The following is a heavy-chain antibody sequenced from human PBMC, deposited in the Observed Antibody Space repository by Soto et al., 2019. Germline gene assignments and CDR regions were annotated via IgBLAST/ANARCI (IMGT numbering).Heavy chain of an antibody. V-gene: IGHV3-48*03. Sequence: EVQLVESGGGLVQPGGSLRLSCAASGFTFSSYEMNWVRQAPGKGLEWVSYISSSGSTIYYADSVKGRFTSSRDNAKKALYLQMNSLRAEDTAVYYCARSPVVAATPFAFDIWGQGTMVTVSS. D-gene: IGHD2-15*01. CDR1: GFTFSSYE. CDR2: ISSSGSTI. CDR3: ARSPVVAATPFAFDI. J-gene: IGHJ3*02.